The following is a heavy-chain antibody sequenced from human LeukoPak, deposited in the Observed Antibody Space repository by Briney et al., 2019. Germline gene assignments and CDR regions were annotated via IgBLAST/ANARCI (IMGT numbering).Heavy chain of an antibody. CDR3: AREGLLGYCSSTSCSAWGYYYYMDV. D-gene: IGHD2-2*01. V-gene: IGHV4-34*01. CDR2: INHSGST. J-gene: IGHJ6*03. CDR1: GGSFSGYY. Sequence: PSETLSLTCAVYGGSFSGYYWSWIRDPPGKGLEWIGEINHSGSTNYNPSLKSRVTISVDTSKNQFSLKLSSVTAADTAVYYCAREGLLGYCSSTSCSAWGYYYYMDVWGKGTTVTVSS.